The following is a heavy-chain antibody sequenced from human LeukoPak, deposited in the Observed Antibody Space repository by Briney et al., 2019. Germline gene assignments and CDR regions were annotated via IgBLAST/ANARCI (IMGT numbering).Heavy chain of an antibody. J-gene: IGHJ4*02. CDR2: IYSDNT. CDR3: ARRAGAYSHPYDY. D-gene: IGHD4/OR15-4a*01. CDR1: GFTVSSNS. V-gene: IGHV3-53*01. Sequence: GGSLRLSCTVSGFTVSSNSMSWVSQAPGKGLEWVSFIYSDNTHYSDSVKGRFTISRDNSKNTLYLQMNSLRAEDTDVYYCARRAGAYSHPYDYWGQGTLVTVSS.